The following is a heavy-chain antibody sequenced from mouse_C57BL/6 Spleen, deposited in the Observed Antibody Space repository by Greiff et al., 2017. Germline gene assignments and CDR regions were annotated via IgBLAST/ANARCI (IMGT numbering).Heavy chain of an antibody. Sequence: DVQLVESGPGLVKPSQSLSLTCSVTGYSITSGYYWNWIRQFPGNKLEWMGYISYDGSNNYNPSLKNRISITRDTSKNQFFLKLNSVTTEDTATYYCARGSSSGYAMDYWGQGTSVTVSS. D-gene: IGHD1-1*01. CDR2: ISYDGSN. V-gene: IGHV3-6*01. CDR1: GYSITSGYY. J-gene: IGHJ4*01. CDR3: ARGSSSGYAMDY.